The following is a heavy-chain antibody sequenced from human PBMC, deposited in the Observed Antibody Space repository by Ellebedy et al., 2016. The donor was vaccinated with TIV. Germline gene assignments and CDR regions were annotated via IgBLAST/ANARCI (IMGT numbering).Heavy chain of an antibody. D-gene: IGHD5-24*01. Sequence: AASVKVSCKASGYTFTSYYMHWVRHAPGQGLEWMGIINPSGGSTSYAQKFQGRVTMTRDTSTSTVYMELSSLRSEDTAVYYCARDYGYNEYYYGMDVWGQGTTVTVSS. CDR2: INPSGGST. V-gene: IGHV1-46*01. J-gene: IGHJ6*02. CDR3: ARDYGYNEYYYGMDV. CDR1: GYTFTSYY.